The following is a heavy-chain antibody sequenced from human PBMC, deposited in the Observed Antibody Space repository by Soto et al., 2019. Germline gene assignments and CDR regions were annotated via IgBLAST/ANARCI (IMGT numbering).Heavy chain of an antibody. D-gene: IGHD6-6*01. J-gene: IGHJ4*02. CDR2: INSDGSST. CDR3: ARDPNSLYSSSSFDY. Sequence: SGGSLSLSWAASGCTFSSYWMHWVRQAPGKGLVWVSRINSDGSSTSYADSVKGRFTISRDNAKNTLYLQMNSLRAEDTAVYYCARDPNSLYSSSSFDYWGQGTLVTVSS. CDR1: GCTFSSYW. V-gene: IGHV3-74*01.